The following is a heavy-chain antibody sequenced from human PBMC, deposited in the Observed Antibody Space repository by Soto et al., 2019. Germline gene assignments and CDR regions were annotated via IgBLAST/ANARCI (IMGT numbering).Heavy chain of an antibody. Sequence: GGSLRLSCAASGFTFSNYAMSWVRQAPGKGLEWVSTISGSGGSTYFADSVKGRFAISRDNSKNTLYLQMNSLRVEDTALYYCAKVDKWLVPDHWGQGTLVTVSS. D-gene: IGHD6-19*01. J-gene: IGHJ4*02. CDR3: AKVDKWLVPDH. CDR1: GFTFSNYA. V-gene: IGHV3-23*01. CDR2: ISGSGGST.